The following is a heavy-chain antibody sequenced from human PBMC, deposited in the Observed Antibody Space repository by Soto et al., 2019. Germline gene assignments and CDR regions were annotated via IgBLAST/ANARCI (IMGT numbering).Heavy chain of an antibody. D-gene: IGHD1-1*01. CDR1: GGTFSSYA. CDR3: ARGWNDFPH. J-gene: IGHJ1*01. CDR2: IIPVFGTA. Sequence: GPSVKVSCKASGGTFSSYAISWVRQAPGQGLECMGGIIPVFGTANYAQKFQGRVTINADESTSTVYMELSSLRSEDTAVYYCARGWNDFPHWGQGTLVTVSS. V-gene: IGHV1-69*13.